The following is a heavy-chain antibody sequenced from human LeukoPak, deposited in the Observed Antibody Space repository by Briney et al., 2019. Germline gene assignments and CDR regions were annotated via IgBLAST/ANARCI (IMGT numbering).Heavy chain of an antibody. CDR2: IYTSGST. CDR1: GGSISSYY. J-gene: IGHJ4*02. V-gene: IGHV4-4*07. D-gene: IGHD6-25*01. Sequence: SETLSLTCTVSGGSISSYYWSWIRQPAGKGLEWIGRIYTSGSTNYNPSLKRRVTMSVDTSKNQFSLKLSSVTAADTAVYYCARVRARGSAPDYWGQGTLVTVSS. CDR3: ARVRARGSAPDY.